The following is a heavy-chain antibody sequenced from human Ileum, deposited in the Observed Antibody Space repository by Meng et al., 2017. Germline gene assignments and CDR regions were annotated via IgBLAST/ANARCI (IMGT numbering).Heavy chain of an antibody. Sequence: YESGPWQVRPPETLSLSCTGSGGFARSATSYGSWIRQTPGKGLGWIGNDHNTGNTNSNPPLRSRLTMSVDTSNSKFSLKLTSVTSADTAVYYCARGGGDGWPNWFDPWGQGTLVTVSS. D-gene: IGHD5-24*01. CDR1: GGFARSATSY. V-gene: IGHV4-61*01. J-gene: IGHJ5*02. CDR3: ARGGGDGWPNWFDP. CDR2: DHNTGNT.